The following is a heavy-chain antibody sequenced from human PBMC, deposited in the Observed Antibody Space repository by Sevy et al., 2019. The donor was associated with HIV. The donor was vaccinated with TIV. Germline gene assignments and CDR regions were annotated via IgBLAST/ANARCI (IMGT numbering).Heavy chain of an antibody. CDR1: GFTVSSNY. Sequence: GGSLRLSCAASGFTVSSNYMSWVRQAPGKGLEWVSVIYSGGSTYYADSVKGRFTISRDNSKNTLYLQMNSLRAEDTAVYYCAREIYDSSGYYPDAFDIWGQRTMVTVSS. V-gene: IGHV3-53*01. CDR2: IYSGGST. D-gene: IGHD3-22*01. CDR3: AREIYDSSGYYPDAFDI. J-gene: IGHJ3*02.